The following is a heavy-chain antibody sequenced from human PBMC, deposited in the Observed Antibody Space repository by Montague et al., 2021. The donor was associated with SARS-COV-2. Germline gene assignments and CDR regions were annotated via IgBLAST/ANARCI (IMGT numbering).Heavy chain of an antibody. Sequence: SETLSLTCTISGGSMRSYYWTWIRQLPGQGLEWIGSICDSGGARYNPSLNRRVSISVDASTYQFSLTVTSVTAADTAVSFCARRGTGNYENLDNWGQGIVVTVSS. CDR3: ARRGTGNYENLDN. CDR2: ICDSGGA. CDR1: GGSMRSYY. V-gene: IGHV4-59*13. D-gene: IGHD3-3*01. J-gene: IGHJ4*02.